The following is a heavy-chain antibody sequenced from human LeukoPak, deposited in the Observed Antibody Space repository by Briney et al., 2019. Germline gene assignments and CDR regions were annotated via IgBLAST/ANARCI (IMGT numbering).Heavy chain of an antibody. D-gene: IGHD2-2*02. CDR1: GFTFSSYS. CDR3: AKVEDIVVVPAAIGGY. Sequence: GGSLRLSCAASGFTFSSYSMNWVRQAPGKGLEWVSSISSSSSYIYYADSVKGRFTISRDNAKNSLYLQMNSLRAEDTAVYYCAKVEDIVVVPAAIGGYWGQGTLVTVSS. V-gene: IGHV3-21*04. CDR2: ISSSSSYI. J-gene: IGHJ4*02.